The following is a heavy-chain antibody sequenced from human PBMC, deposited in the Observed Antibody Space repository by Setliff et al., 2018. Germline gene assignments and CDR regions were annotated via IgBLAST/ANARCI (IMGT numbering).Heavy chain of an antibody. J-gene: IGHJ4*02. V-gene: IGHV4-59*01. CDR3: ARHRGASFDS. CDR1: GGFFTGFY. CDR2: VHYSGST. D-gene: IGHD3-10*01. Sequence: SETLSLTCSVSGGFFTGFYWSRFRQSPGKGPEWIGYVHYSGSTLYTPSLKSRVTISLDTSKNQINLSLSSLTAADTAVYYCARHRGASFDSWGQGVLVTVSS.